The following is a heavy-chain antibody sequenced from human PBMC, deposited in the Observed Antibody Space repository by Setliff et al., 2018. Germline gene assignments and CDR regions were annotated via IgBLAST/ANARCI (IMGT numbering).Heavy chain of an antibody. V-gene: IGHV3-23*01. Sequence: GGSLRLSCAASGFTFSTYDMSWVRQAPGKGLEWVSAISASGDTTYYADSVRGRFTISRDNSKSTLYLQMNSLRAEDTAVYYCAKDPKYRGVWPHPAYFDYWGQGALVTVSS. J-gene: IGHJ4*02. D-gene: IGHD6-6*01. CDR3: AKDPKYRGVWPHPAYFDY. CDR2: ISASGDTT. CDR1: GFTFSTYD.